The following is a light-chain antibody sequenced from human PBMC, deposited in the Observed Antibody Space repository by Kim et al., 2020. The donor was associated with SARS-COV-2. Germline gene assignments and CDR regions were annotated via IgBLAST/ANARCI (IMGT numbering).Light chain of an antibody. CDR1: QSVSSSF. CDR3: QHYGSSPYT. Sequence: EIVLTQSPGTLSLSPGERATLSCRASQSVSSSFLAWYQQKPGQAPRLLMYGASSRATGIPDRFSGGGSGTDFTLTISRLEPEDFVVYYCQHYGSSPYTFGQGTKLEI. V-gene: IGKV3-20*01. J-gene: IGKJ2*01. CDR2: GAS.